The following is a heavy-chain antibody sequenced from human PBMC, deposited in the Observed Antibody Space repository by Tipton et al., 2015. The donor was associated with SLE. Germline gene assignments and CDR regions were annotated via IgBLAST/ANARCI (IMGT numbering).Heavy chain of an antibody. CDR1: GLTFSDYW. D-gene: IGHD3-10*01. V-gene: IGHV3-74*01. Sequence: SLRLSCVASGLTFSDYWMHWVRQGPGKGLVWVSRVNSDGSDTIYADSVKGRFTISRDNAKNTLYLPMNSLRAEDTAVYYCARISSGSYCLDYWGQGTPVTVSS. CDR3: ARISSGSYCLDY. CDR2: VNSDGSDT. J-gene: IGHJ4*02.